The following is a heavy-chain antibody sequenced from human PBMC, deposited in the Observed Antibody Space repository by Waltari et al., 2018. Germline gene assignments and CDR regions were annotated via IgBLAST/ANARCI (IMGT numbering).Heavy chain of an antibody. CDR2: IYHSGST. J-gene: IGHJ4*02. CDR1: GYSISSGYY. CDR3: ARVGVRARIAAAGTLDY. Sequence: QVQLQESGPGLVKPSETLSLTCTVSGYSISSGYYWGWIRQPPGKGLEWIGSIYHSGSTYYNPSLKSRVTRSVDTSKNQFSLKLSSVTAADTAVYYCARVGVRARIAAAGTLDYWGQGTLVTVSS. D-gene: IGHD6-13*01. V-gene: IGHV4-38-2*02.